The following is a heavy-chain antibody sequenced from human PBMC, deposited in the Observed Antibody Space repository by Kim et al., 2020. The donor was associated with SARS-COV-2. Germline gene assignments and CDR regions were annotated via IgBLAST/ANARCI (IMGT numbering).Heavy chain of an antibody. V-gene: IGHV4-34*01. CDR2: INHSGST. CDR3: ARLRSQGPYQLLKQAQWFDP. D-gene: IGHD2-2*01. CDR1: GGSFSGYY. J-gene: IGHJ5*02. Sequence: SETLSLTCAVYGGSFSGYYWSWIRQPPGKGLEWIGEINHSGSTNYNPSLKSRVTISVDTSKNQFSLKLSSVTAADTAVYYCARLRSQGPYQLLKQAQWFDPWGQGTLVTVSS.